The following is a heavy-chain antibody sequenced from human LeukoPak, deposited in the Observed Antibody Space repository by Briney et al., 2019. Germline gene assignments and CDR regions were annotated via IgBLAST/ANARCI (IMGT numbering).Heavy chain of an antibody. V-gene: IGHV3-21*01. CDR3: AREYCSGGSCYGHDY. CDR1: GFTFSSYS. J-gene: IGHJ4*02. Sequence: GGSLRLSCAASGFTFSSYSMNWVRQAPGKGLEWVSSISSSSSYIYYADSVKGRFTISRDNAKNSLYLQMNSLRAEDTAVYYCAREYCSGGSCYGHDYWGQGTLVTVSS. D-gene: IGHD2-15*01. CDR2: ISSSSSYI.